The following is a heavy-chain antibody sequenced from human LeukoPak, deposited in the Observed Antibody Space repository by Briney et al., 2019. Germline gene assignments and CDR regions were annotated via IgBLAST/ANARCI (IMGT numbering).Heavy chain of an antibody. Sequence: PRGSLRLSCAASGFTFSNYAMTWVRQAPGRGLERVSAIGIRSLTPTYAQSVKGRFTISRDDSKNTLYLQMNSLRAEDTAIYYCAKDFRCDWWGQGTLVTVSS. CDR1: GFTFSNYA. D-gene: IGHD2-21*01. CDR2: IGIRSLTP. CDR3: AKDFRCDW. J-gene: IGHJ4*02. V-gene: IGHV3-23*01.